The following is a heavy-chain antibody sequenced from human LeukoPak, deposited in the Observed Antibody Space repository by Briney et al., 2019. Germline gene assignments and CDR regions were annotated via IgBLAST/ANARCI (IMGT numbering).Heavy chain of an antibody. CDR3: VRDFRSADY. CDR1: GFIFSLYC. J-gene: IGHJ4*02. V-gene: IGHV3-74*01. CDR2: ICPDGTGI. Sequence: GGSLRLSCAASGFIFSLYCMHWVRQAPGKGPMWVSRICPDGTGISYADSVKARFTTSRDNAKNTVYLQMNGLRGEDTAVYHCVRDFRSADYWGQGTLVTVSS.